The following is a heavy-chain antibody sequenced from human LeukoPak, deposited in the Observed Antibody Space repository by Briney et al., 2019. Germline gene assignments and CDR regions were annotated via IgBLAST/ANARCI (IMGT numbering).Heavy chain of an antibody. J-gene: IGHJ4*02. CDR1: GFTFSSYA. CDR2: ISGSGAST. Sequence: GGSLRLSCAASGFTFSSYAMSWVRQAPGKGLEWVSGISGSGASTYYADSGKGRFTISRDNSKNTLYLQMNSLRAEDTAVYYCARTRANSGSYFDYWGQGTLVTVSS. D-gene: IGHD1-26*01. V-gene: IGHV3-23*01. CDR3: ARTRANSGSYFDY.